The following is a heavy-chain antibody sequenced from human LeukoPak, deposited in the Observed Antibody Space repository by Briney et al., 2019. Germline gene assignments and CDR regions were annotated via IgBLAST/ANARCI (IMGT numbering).Heavy chain of an antibody. D-gene: IGHD1-14*01. V-gene: IGHV1-2*02. Sequence: ASVKVSCKASGYTFTGYYMHWVRQAPGQGLEWMGWINPNSGGTNYAQKFQGRGTMTRDTSISTAYMELSRLRSDDTAVYYCARDETGDNWFDPWGQGTLVTVSS. CDR3: ARDETGDNWFDP. CDR2: INPNSGGT. CDR1: GYTFTGYY. J-gene: IGHJ5*02.